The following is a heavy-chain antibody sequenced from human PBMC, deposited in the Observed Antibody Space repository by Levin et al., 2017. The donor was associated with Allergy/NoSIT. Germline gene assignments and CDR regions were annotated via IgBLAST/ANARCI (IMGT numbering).Heavy chain of an antibody. V-gene: IGHV3-30*18. CDR2: ISYDGSNK. J-gene: IGHJ4*02. Sequence: GESLKISCAASGFTFSSYGMHWVRQAPGKGLEWVAVISYDGSNKYYADSVKGRFTISRDNSKNTLYLQTNTLRADDTAVYCCAKARVVTSRGPFFDSWGQGTLVTVSS. D-gene: IGHD2-21*02. CDR3: AKARVVTSRGPFFDS. CDR1: GFTFSSYG.